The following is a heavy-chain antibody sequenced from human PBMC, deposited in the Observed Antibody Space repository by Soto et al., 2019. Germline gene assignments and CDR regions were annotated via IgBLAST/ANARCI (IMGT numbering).Heavy chain of an antibody. V-gene: IGHV6-1*01. Sequence: PSQTLSLTCAISGDSVSSNSAAWNWIRQSPSRGLEWLGRTYYRSKWYNDYAVSVKSRITINSDTSKNQFSLQLNSVTPEDTAVYYCARVSPYCTNGVCPDYGMDVWGQGTTVTVSS. J-gene: IGHJ6*02. D-gene: IGHD2-8*01. CDR3: ARVSPYCTNGVCPDYGMDV. CDR1: GDSVSSNSAA. CDR2: TYYRSKWYN.